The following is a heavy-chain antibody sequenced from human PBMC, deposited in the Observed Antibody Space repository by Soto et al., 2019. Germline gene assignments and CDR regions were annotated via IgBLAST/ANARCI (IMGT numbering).Heavy chain of an antibody. J-gene: IGHJ6*02. CDR3: ARDRALGGSTTRDYYYYYGMDV. D-gene: IGHD2-15*01. CDR1: EFTFSSYG. Sequence: GSLRLSCAASEFTFSSYGMHWVRQAPGKGLEWVAVIWYDGSNKYYADSVKGRFTISRDNSKNTLYLQMNSLRAEDTAVYYCARDRALGGSTTRDYYYYYGMDVWGQGTTVTVSS. V-gene: IGHV3-33*01. CDR2: IWYDGSNK.